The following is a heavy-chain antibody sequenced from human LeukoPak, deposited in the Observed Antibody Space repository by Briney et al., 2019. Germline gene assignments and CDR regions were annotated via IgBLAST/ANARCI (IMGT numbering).Heavy chain of an antibody. CDR1: GGSFSGYY. CDR3: ARVNYDILTGYLDY. D-gene: IGHD3-9*01. Sequence: SETLSLTCAVYGGSFSGYYWSWIRQPPGKGLEWIGEINHSGSTNYSPSLKSRVTISVDTSKNQFSLKLSSVTAADTAVYYCARVNYDILTGYLDYWGQGTLVTVSS. J-gene: IGHJ4*02. V-gene: IGHV4-34*01. CDR2: INHSGST.